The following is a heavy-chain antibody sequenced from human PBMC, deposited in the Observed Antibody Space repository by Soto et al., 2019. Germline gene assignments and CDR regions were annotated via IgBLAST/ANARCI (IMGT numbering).Heavy chain of an antibody. CDR1: GFSLSTSKMW. CDR3: ARIPISGTSGYLTYYYYGMDV. V-gene: IGHV2-70*18. J-gene: IGHJ6*02. CDR2: IDWDDDK. D-gene: IGHD3-22*01. Sequence: SGPTLVNPXRPLTLTYHLYGFSLSTSKMWVGWVRQPPGKALEGLALIDWDDDKNYHTSLQARLTISKDTSKNQVVLTLTNMDPVDTATYYCARIPISGTSGYLTYYYYGMDVWGQGTTVTVSS.